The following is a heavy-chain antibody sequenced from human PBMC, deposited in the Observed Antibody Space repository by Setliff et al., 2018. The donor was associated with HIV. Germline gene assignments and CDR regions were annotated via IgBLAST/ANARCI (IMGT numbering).Heavy chain of an antibody. CDR1: GFRFRSYG. D-gene: IGHD2-15*01. CDR2: IWFDGNKK. J-gene: IGHJ6*02. CDR3: ARDRVDIVVVVAARGYYYYGMDV. Sequence: PGGSLRLSCAASGFRFRSYGMHWVRQAPGKGLEWVAIIWFDGNKKYYADSVKGRFTISRDNSKNTLYLQMNSLRAEDTATYYCARDRVDIVVVVAARGYYYYGMDVWGQGTTVTVSS. V-gene: IGHV3-33*08.